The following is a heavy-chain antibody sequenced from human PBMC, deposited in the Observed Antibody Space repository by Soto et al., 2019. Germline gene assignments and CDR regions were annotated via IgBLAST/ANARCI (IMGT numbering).Heavy chain of an antibody. CDR1: RYTFTSYD. V-gene: IGHV1-46*01. CDR3: ASNGYSSSWKRSLEH. CDR2: INPSGGST. D-gene: IGHD6-13*01. Sequence: ASVKVSFKASRYTFTSYDIHWVRQAPGQGLEWMGIINPSGGSTSYAQKFQGRVTMTRDTSTSTVYMELSSLRSEDTAVYYCASNGYSSSWKRSLEHWGQGPVVTVS. J-gene: IGHJ4*02.